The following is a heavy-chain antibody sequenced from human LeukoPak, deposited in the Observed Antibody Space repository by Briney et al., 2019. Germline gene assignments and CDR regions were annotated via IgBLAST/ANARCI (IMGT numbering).Heavy chain of an antibody. V-gene: IGHV5-51*01. CDR2: IYPGDSDT. D-gene: IGHD2-15*01. CDR3: ASDRIEVDAFDI. Sequence: GESLKISCKGSGYSFTNYWIAWVRQMPGKGLEWMGIIYPGDSDTSYSPSFQGQVTMSADKSISTAYLQWSSLKASDTAMYYCASDRIEVDAFDIWGQGTMVTVSS. J-gene: IGHJ3*02. CDR1: GYSFTNYW.